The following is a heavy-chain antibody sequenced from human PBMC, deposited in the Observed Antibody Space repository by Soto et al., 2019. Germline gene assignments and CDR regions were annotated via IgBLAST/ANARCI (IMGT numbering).Heavy chain of an antibody. CDR1: GFTFRNYC. V-gene: IGHV3-7*01. J-gene: IGHJ4*02. CDR2: INEDGSEE. D-gene: IGHD1-26*01. Sequence: EVKLVESGGGLVQPGGSLRLSCAASGFTFRNYCLGWVRQAPGKGLEWVANINEDGSEEYYVDAVRGRFLISRDIARNSLFLQMNSLRAEDTAIYYCARIELGSYDYLGQGTLVTVSS. CDR3: ARIELGSYDY.